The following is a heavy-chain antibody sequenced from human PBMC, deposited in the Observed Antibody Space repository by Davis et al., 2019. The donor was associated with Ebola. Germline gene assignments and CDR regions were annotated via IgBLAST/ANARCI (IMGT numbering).Heavy chain of an antibody. CDR2: IYYSGST. J-gene: IGHJ4*02. V-gene: IGHV4-59*12. Sequence: SETLSLTCTVPGGSISSYYWSWIRQPPGKGLEWIGYIYYSGSTNYNPSLKSRVTISVDTSKNQFSLKLSSVTAADTAVYYCARGPQSGSSSWYLNYWGQGTLVTVSS. D-gene: IGHD6-13*01. CDR3: ARGPQSGSSSWYLNY. CDR1: GGSISSYY.